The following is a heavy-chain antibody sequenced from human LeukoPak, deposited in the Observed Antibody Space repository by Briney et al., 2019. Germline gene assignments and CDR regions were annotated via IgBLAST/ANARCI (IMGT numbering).Heavy chain of an antibody. J-gene: IGHJ4*02. CDR2: ISSSSSYI. CDR3: ARDQGGFSGYDS. D-gene: IGHD5-12*01. Sequence: GGSLRLSCAASGFTFSSYSMTWVRQAPGKGLEWVSSISSSSSYIYYADSVKGRFTISRDNAKNSLYLQMNSLRAEDTAVYYCARDQGGFSGYDSWGQGTLVTVSS. CDR1: GFTFSSYS. V-gene: IGHV3-21*01.